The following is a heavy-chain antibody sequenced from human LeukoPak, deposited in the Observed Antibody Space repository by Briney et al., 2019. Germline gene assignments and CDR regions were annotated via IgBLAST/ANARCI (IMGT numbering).Heavy chain of an antibody. V-gene: IGHV3-7*01. J-gene: IGHJ4*02. CDR2: IYQDGREK. D-gene: IGHD6-13*01. CDR1: GFTFSTHL. CDR3: ASERPSSSWYDY. Sequence: GSLRLSCAASGFTFSTHLMTWVRQAPGKGLEWVANIYQDGREKYYADSVKGRFTISRDNAKNSLYLQMNSLRAEDTAVYYCASERPSSSWYDYWGQGTLVTVSS.